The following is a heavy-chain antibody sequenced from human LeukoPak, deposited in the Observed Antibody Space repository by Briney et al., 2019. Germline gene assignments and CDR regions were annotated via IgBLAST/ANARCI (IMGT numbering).Heavy chain of an antibody. Sequence: SETLSLTCTVSGYSISSGYYWGWIRQPPGKGLEWIGSIYHSGSTYYNPSLKSRVTISVDTSKNQFSLKLSSVTAADTAVYYCARHGGYDSSGYYYPWYYYGMDVWGQGTTVTVSS. J-gene: IGHJ6*02. CDR3: ARHGGYDSSGYYYPWYYYGMDV. D-gene: IGHD3-22*01. CDR1: GYSISSGYY. V-gene: IGHV4-38-2*02. CDR2: IYHSGST.